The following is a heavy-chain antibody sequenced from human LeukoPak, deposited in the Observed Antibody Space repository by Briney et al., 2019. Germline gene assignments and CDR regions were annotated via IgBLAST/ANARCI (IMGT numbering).Heavy chain of an antibody. CDR1: GGTFRSYA. CDR3: AGSGSPSPFDY. CDR2: IIPILGIA. D-gene: IGHD1-26*01. V-gene: IGHV1-69*04. Sequence: ASVKVSCKASGGTFRSYAISWVRQAPGQGLEWMGRIIPILGIANYAQKFQGRVTITADKSTSTAYMELSSLRSEDTAVYYCAGSGSPSPFDYWGQGTLVTVSS. J-gene: IGHJ4*02.